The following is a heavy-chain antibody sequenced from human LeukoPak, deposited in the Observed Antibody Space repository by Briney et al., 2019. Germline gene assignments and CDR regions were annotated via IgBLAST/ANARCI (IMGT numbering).Heavy chain of an antibody. CDR3: AKDIAYGLKSFDY. Sequence: GGSLRLSCAASGFTFSNAWMSWVRQAPGKGLEWVGRIKSKTDGGTTDYAAPVKGRFTISRDDSKNTLYLQMNSLRAEDTAVYYCAKDIAYGLKSFDYWGQGTLVTVSS. V-gene: IGHV3-15*01. J-gene: IGHJ4*02. D-gene: IGHD3-10*01. CDR2: IKSKTDGGTT. CDR1: GFTFSNAW.